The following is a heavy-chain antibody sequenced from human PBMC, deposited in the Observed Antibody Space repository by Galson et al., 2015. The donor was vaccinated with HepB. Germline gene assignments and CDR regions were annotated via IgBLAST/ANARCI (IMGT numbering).Heavy chain of an antibody. J-gene: IGHJ4*02. V-gene: IGHV3-23*01. Sequence: SLRLSCAASGFTFSNYAMTWVRQAPGKGLEWVSAISARGDRTYYADSVKGRFTISRDNSKSTLYLQVNSLRADDTAVYYCASKMGIAVAGLLDDYWGQGTLVTVSS. CDR2: ISARGDRT. CDR1: GFTFSNYA. D-gene: IGHD6-19*01. CDR3: ASKMGIAVAGLLDDY.